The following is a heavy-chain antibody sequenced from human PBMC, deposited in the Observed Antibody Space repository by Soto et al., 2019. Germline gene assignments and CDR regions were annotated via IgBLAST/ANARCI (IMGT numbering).Heavy chain of an antibody. V-gene: IGHV4-34*01. CDR2: INHSGST. CDR3: ARSDYDYIWGSPGAFDI. D-gene: IGHD3-16*01. CDR1: GGSFSGYY. J-gene: IGHJ3*02. Sequence: PSETLSLTCAVYGGSFSGYYWSWIRQPPGKGLEWIGEINHSGSTNYNPSLKSRVTISVDTSKNQFSLKLSSVTAADTAVYYCARSDYDYIWGSPGAFDIWGQGTMVTVSS.